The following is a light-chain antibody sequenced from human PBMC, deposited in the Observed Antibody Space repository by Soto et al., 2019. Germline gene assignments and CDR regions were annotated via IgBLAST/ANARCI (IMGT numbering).Light chain of an antibody. V-gene: IGKV3-20*01. Sequence: EIVLTQSPGTLSLSPGDRATLSCRTSQSVSSSYLAWYQQKPGQAPRLLIYGASRRATGIPDRFSGSGSGTDFTLTISRLEPEDFATYYCQQYGGWPRTFGQGSRVEIK. CDR3: QQYGGWPRT. CDR2: GAS. CDR1: QSVSSSY. J-gene: IGKJ1*01.